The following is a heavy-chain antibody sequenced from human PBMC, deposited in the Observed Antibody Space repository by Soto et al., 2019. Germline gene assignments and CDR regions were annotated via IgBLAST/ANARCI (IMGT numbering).Heavy chain of an antibody. Sequence: EVQLLESGGGLVQPGGSLRLSCAASGFTFSSYAMSWVRQAPGKGLEWVSGISSSGGSTYYADSVKGRFAISRDNSKHTMYLQMNSMRADDTAVYYCAKPWMIMVRGVHFDYWGQGTLVTVSS. V-gene: IGHV3-23*01. CDR1: GFTFSSYA. D-gene: IGHD3-10*01. J-gene: IGHJ4*02. CDR2: ISSSGGST. CDR3: AKPWMIMVRGVHFDY.